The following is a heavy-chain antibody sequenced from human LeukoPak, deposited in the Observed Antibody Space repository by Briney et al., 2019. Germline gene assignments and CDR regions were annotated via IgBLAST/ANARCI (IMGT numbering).Heavy chain of an antibody. CDR1: GGTFSSYA. J-gene: IGHJ4*02. CDR2: IIPIFGTA. Sequence: SVKVSCKASGGTFSSYAISWVRQAPGQGLEWMGGIIPIFGTANYAQKFQGRATITADESTSTAYMELSSLRSEDTAVYYCARAPSHYYGSGSYLGYWGQGTLVTVSS. V-gene: IGHV1-69*13. CDR3: ARAPSHYYGSGSYLGY. D-gene: IGHD3-10*01.